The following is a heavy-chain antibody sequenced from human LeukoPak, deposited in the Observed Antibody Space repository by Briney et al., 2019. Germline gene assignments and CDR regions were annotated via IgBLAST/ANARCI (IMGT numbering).Heavy chain of an antibody. V-gene: IGHV3-23*01. J-gene: IGHJ4*02. CDR2: ICGSGDTT. D-gene: IGHD2-15*01. CDR3: AKLSGGSCYSGFGN. CDR1: GFTFTTYG. Sequence: GGSLRLSCAASGFTFTTYGMSWVRQAPGKGPGWVSSICGSGDTTYYADSVKGRFTISRDNSKNTLYLQMNSLRAEDTAIYYCAKLSGGSCYSGFGNWGQGTLVTVSS.